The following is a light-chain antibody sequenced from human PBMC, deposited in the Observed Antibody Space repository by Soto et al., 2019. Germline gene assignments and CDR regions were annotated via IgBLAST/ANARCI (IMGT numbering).Light chain of an antibody. Sequence: QSALPQPASVSGSPGQSITISCTGTSSDVGAYNYVSWYQHHPGKAPKVMIYEVSNRPSGVSNRFSGSKSGNTASLTISGLQAEDEADYYCSSYTSSSTRVFGTGTKLSVL. V-gene: IGLV2-14*01. CDR3: SSYTSSSTRV. J-gene: IGLJ1*01. CDR2: EVS. CDR1: SSDVGAYNY.